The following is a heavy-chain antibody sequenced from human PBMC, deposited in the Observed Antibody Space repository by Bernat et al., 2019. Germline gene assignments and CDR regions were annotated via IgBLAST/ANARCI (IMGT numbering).Heavy chain of an antibody. D-gene: IGHD3-9*01. CDR2: LSLDGSEK. CDR1: GFEFGNYG. Sequence: QVQLIESGGGVVQPETSLRLSCAASGFEFGNYGLHWVRQAPGRGLEWVAVLSLDGSEKHYADSVRGRFIISRDNPKSTLFLQMDRLTPDDTATSYCACLPYHDILTGYSPYHYYYRDVWGKGTTVTVSS. CDR3: ACLPYHDILTGYSPYHYYYRDV. J-gene: IGHJ6*03. V-gene: IGHV3-30*16.